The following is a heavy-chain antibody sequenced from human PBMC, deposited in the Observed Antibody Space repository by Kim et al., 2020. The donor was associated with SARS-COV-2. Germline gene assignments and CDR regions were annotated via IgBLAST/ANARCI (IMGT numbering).Heavy chain of an antibody. D-gene: IGHD3-3*01. V-gene: IGHV1-18*01. CDR2: ISAYNGNT. Sequence: ASVKVSCKASGYTFTSYGISWVRQAPGQGLEWMGWISAYNGNTNYAQKLQGRVTMTTDTSTSTAYMELRSLRSDDTAVYYCARDPVTIFGVVIDYYFDYWGQGTLVTVSS. J-gene: IGHJ4*02. CDR1: GYTFTSYG. CDR3: ARDPVTIFGVVIDYYFDY.